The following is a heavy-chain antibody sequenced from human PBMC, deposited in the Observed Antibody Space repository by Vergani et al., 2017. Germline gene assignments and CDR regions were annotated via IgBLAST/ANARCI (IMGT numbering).Heavy chain of an antibody. CDR1: RYIFTSYW. CDR3: AILESETESGYRDV. CDR2: IYPGDSAT. J-gene: IGHJ6*03. D-gene: IGHD1-1*01. V-gene: IGHV5-51*03. Sequence: EVQLVQSGAEVKQPGESLKISCTGSRYIFTSYWIGWVRQMPGKGLEWMRIIYPGDSATRYSSSFHGQVTISADKSISTAYLKRSSLKASDTAMYYCAILESETESGYRDVWGKGTTVTVYS.